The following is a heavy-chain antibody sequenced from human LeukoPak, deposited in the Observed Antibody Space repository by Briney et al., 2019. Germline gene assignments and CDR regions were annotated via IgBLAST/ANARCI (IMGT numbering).Heavy chain of an antibody. D-gene: IGHD2-21*02. J-gene: IGHJ6*02. Sequence: GGSLRLSCATSGFTFSNYVIHWVRQAPGKGLEWVAVVSYDGGNKYYADSVKGRFTISRDNAKNSLYLQMNSLRAEDTAVYYCARERVVVVTANYYYGMDVWGQGTTVTVSS. CDR2: VSYDGGNK. CDR3: ARERVVVVTANYYYGMDV. CDR1: GFTFSNYV. V-gene: IGHV3-30-3*01.